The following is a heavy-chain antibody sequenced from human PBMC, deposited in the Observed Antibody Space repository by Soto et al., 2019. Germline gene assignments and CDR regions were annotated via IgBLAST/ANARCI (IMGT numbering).Heavy chain of an antibody. Sequence: PGESLKISCKGSGYSFTSYWIGWVRQMPGKGLEWMGIIYPGDSDTRYSPSFQGQVTISADKSISTAYLQWSSLKASDTAMYYCARHPLIVATDDGYYYYGMDVWGQGTTVTVSS. J-gene: IGHJ6*02. CDR2: IYPGDSDT. CDR3: ARHPLIVATDDGYYYYGMDV. D-gene: IGHD5-12*01. CDR1: GYSFTSYW. V-gene: IGHV5-51*01.